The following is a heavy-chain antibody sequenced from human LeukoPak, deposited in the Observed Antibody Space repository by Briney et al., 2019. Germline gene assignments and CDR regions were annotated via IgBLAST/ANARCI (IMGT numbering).Heavy chain of an antibody. CDR2: IYYSGST. D-gene: IGHD1-26*01. Sequence: SETLSLTCTVSGGSISSYYWSWIRQPPGKGLQWIGYIYYSGSTNYNPSLKSRVTISVDTSKNQFSLKLGSVTAADTAVYYCAREVDLMGDTRVGNFDYWGQGTLVTVSS. V-gene: IGHV4-59*01. CDR3: AREVDLMGDTRVGNFDY. CDR1: GGSISSYY. J-gene: IGHJ4*02.